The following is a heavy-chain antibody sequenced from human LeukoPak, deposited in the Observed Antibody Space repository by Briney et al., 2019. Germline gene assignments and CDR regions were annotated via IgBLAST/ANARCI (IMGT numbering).Heavy chain of an antibody. J-gene: IGHJ4*02. CDR3: SRESGPFSPFGF. CDR2: ISLRGLT. Sequence: PSETLSLTCNVSGGSISSSTYYWGWIRQPPGKGLEWIGEISLRGLTNYNPSLRSRLTMSLDESKNQVSLNLTSVTAADTAVYYCSRESGPFSPFGFWGQGTLVSVHS. CDR1: GGSISSSTYY. D-gene: IGHD1-26*01. V-gene: IGHV4-39*07.